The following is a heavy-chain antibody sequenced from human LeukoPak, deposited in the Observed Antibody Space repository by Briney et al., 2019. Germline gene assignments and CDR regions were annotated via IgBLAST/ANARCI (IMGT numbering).Heavy chain of an antibody. J-gene: IGHJ6*02. V-gene: IGHV3-30*18. D-gene: IGHD4-17*01. CDR3: AKEGPKAGGTVTSADYYGMDV. CDR2: ISYDGSNK. CDR1: GFTFSSYG. Sequence: PGGSLRLSCAASGFTFSSYGMHWVRQAPGKGLEWVAVISYDGSNKYYADSVKGRFTISRDNSKNTLYLQMNSLRAEDTAVYYCAKEGPKAGGTVTSADYYGMDVWGQGTTVTVSS.